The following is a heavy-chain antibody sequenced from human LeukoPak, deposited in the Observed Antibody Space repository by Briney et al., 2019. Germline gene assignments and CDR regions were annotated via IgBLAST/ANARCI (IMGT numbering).Heavy chain of an antibody. D-gene: IGHD4-17*01. J-gene: IGHJ6*03. CDR1: GGSFSGYY. Sequence: SETLSLTCAVYGGSFSGYYWSWIRQPPGKGLEWIGEINHMGSTNYNPSLKSRVTISVDTSKNQFSLKLSSVTAADTAVYYCAKSSDYGDYGRDYYYYMDVWGKGTTVTISS. CDR3: AKSSDYGDYGRDYYYYMDV. CDR2: INHMGST. V-gene: IGHV4-34*01.